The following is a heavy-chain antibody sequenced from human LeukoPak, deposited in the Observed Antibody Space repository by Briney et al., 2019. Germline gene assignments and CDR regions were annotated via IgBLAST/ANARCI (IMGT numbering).Heavy chain of an antibody. CDR2: IYYSGST. D-gene: IGHD3-22*01. CDR3: ARSIYYYDSRGSLDY. CDR1: GGSISSYY. Sequence: SETLSLTCTVSGGSISSYYWSWIRQPPGKGLEWIGYIYYSGSTNYNPSLKSRVTISVDTSKNQFSLKLSSVTAADTAVYYCARSIYYYDSRGSLDYWGQGILVTVSS. V-gene: IGHV4-59*08. J-gene: IGHJ4*02.